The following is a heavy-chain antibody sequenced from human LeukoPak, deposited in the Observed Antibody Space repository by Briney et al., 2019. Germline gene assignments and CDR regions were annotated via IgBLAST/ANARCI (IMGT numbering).Heavy chain of an antibody. J-gene: IGHJ4*02. Sequence: PGGSLRLSCAASGFTFDDYAMHWVRQAPGKGLEWVSGISWNSGSIGYADSVKGRFTMSRDNSKNSVYLQMNSLRTEDTALYYCAKADCSSSSCYTVDFWGQGTLVTVSA. D-gene: IGHD2-2*02. V-gene: IGHV3-9*01. CDR1: GFTFDDYA. CDR3: AKADCSSSSCYTVDF. CDR2: ISWNSGSI.